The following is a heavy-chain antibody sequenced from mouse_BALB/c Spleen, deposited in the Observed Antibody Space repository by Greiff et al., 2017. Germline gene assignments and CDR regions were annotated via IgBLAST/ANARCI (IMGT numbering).Heavy chain of an antibody. J-gene: IGHJ1*01. CDR2: ISYSGST. Sequence: DVKLQESGPGLVKPSQSLSLTCTVTGYSITSDYAWNWIRQFPGNKLEWMGYISYSGSTSYNPSLKSRISITRDTSKNQFFLQLNSVTTEDTATYYCARRGLLYWYFDVWGAGTTVTVSS. V-gene: IGHV3-2*02. D-gene: IGHD1-1*01. CDR1: GYSITSDYA. CDR3: ARRGLLYWYFDV.